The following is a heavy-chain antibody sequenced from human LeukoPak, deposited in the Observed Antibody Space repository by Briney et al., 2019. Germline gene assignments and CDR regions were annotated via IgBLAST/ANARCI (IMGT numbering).Heavy chain of an antibody. J-gene: IGHJ4*02. CDR1: GLTFNDFW. D-gene: IGHD2-2*01. Sequence: GGSLTLSCAASGLTFNDFWMHWVRLTPGRGLEWLANMKTDGNAKYYVDSVKGRFASSRDNAKNEVYLEMNSLRAEDTGVYYCSGRDSSRSPRAYWGQGTLVSVSS. V-gene: IGHV3-7*01. CDR3: SGRDSSRSPRAY. CDR2: MKTDGNAK.